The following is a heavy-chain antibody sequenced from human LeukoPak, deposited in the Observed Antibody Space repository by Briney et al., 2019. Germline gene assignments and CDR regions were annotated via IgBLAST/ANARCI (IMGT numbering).Heavy chain of an antibody. Sequence: GGSLRLSCAASGFTVSSNYMSWVRQAPGKGLEWVSIIYSGGSTYYADSVKGRFTISRDNSKKTLYLQMNSLRAEDTAVYYCAKSAYYDASGYYREYYFDYWGQGTLVTVSS. D-gene: IGHD3-22*01. V-gene: IGHV3-53*01. CDR3: AKSAYYDASGYYREYYFDY. CDR1: GFTVSSNY. J-gene: IGHJ4*02. CDR2: IYSGGST.